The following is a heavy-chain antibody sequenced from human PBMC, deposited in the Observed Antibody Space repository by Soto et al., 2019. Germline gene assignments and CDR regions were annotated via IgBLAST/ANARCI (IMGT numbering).Heavy chain of an antibody. Sequence: PSETLSLTCTVSGCSISNYYWSWFRQTPDKGLESIGYIYSSGNTNYNPSLKSRVTISVDTSKNQFSLKLTSVTAADTAVYYCARGGSRDSGTYHNRWFDPWGQGTRVTVSS. CDR1: GCSISNYY. CDR2: IYSSGNT. CDR3: ARGGSRDSGTYHNRWFDP. D-gene: IGHD3-10*01. V-gene: IGHV4-59*01. J-gene: IGHJ5*02.